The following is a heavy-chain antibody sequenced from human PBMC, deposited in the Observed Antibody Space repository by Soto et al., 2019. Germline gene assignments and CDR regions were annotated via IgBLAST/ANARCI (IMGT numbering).Heavy chain of an antibody. Sequence: ALSVTWVVSGGSISGGGYSWSWIRQPPGKGLEWIGYIYHSGSTYYNPSLKSRVTISVDRSKNQFSLKLSSVTAADTAVYYCAGXPENVETAMGAPRWFGPWGQGTLVTVSS. D-gene: IGHD5-18*01. CDR2: IYHSGST. CDR3: AGXPENVETAMGAPRWFGP. V-gene: IGHV4-30-2*01. CDR1: GGSISGGGYS. J-gene: IGHJ5*02.